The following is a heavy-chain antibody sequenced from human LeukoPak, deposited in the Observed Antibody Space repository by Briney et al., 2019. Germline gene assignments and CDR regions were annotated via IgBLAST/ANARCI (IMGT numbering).Heavy chain of an antibody. CDR2: IYSGGST. J-gene: IGHJ3*02. CDR1: GFTVSSNY. CDR3: ARDSAWAYAFDI. Sequence: GGSLRLSCAASGFTVSSNYMSWVRQAPGKGLEWVSVIYSGGSTYYADSVKGRFTISRDNSKNTLYLQMNSLRAEDTAVYYCARDSAWAYAFDIWGQGTMVTVPS. V-gene: IGHV3-53*01. D-gene: IGHD1-26*01.